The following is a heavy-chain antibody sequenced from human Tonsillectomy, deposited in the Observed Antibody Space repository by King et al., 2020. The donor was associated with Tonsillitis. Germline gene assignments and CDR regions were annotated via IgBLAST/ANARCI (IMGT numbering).Heavy chain of an antibody. CDR3: ARVTTVTKSYYYYGMDV. V-gene: IGHV2-26*01. CDR2: IFSNDEK. D-gene: IGHD4-17*01. CDR1: GFSLSNARMG. J-gene: IGHJ6*02. Sequence: TLKESGPVLVKPTETLTLTCTVSGFSLSNARMGVSWIRQPPGKALEWLAHIFSNDEKSYNTSLKSRLTISKYTSKSQVVLTMTNMDPVDTGTYYCARVTTVTKSYYYYGMDVWGQGTTVTVSS.